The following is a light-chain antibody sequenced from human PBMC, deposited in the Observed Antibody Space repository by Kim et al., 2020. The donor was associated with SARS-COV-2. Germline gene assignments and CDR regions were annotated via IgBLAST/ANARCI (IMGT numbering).Light chain of an antibody. CDR1: QDISNY. V-gene: IGKV1-27*01. CDR3: QKCDSAPWT. CDR2: AAS. J-gene: IGKJ1*01. Sequence: VGDRVTITCRASQDISNYLAWFQLKPGKAPKLLIYAASALQPGVPSRFSGSGSRTDFTLTVTSLQPEDVATYYCQKCDSAPWTFGQGTKVEIK.